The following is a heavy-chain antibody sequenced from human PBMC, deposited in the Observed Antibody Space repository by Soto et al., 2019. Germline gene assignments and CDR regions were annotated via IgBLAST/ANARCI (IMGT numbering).Heavy chain of an antibody. V-gene: IGHV4-34*01. CDR3: ALAPAAHILH. Sequence: QGQLQQWGAGLLKPSETLSLTCAVYGWSLSAYYWSWIRQPPGKGLEWIGEINPSGTTNYNPSLKSRVTISVDTSKNQLSLKLRSVTAADTAVYHCALAPAAHILHWGQGTLVTVSA. CDR2: INPSGTT. J-gene: IGHJ1*01. D-gene: IGHD2-2*01. CDR1: GWSLSAYY.